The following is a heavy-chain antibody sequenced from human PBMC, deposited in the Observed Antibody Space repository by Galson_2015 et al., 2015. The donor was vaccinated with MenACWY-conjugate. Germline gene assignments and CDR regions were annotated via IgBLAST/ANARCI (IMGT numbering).Heavy chain of an antibody. CDR1: GGSISGSGYY. D-gene: IGHD1-26*01. CDR3: ARPFSRSVD. Sequence: SETLSLTCSVSGGSISGSGYYWAWIRQPPGKGLEWIGGIDSRGTTYYNPSLKSRVTISADTSKNQFSLKLNSVTAADTAVYYCARPFSRSVDWGQGTLVIVSS. V-gene: IGHV4-39*01. J-gene: IGHJ4*02. CDR2: IDSRGTT.